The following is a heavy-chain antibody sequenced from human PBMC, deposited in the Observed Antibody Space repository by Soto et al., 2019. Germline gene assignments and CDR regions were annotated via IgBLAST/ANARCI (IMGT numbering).Heavy chain of an antibody. CDR3: AKKSGYDFDQ. V-gene: IGHV3-30*18. CDR1: GFTFSSYG. CDR2: ISNDGSDT. Sequence: QVQLVESGGGVVQPGRSLRLSCEVSGFTFSSYGMHWVRQAPGKGLEWVTRISNDGSDTKYSGSVKGRFTVTRDNSKNTLYLQMNSLTHEDTAVYYSAKKSGYDFDQWGQGALVTVSS. J-gene: IGHJ5*02. D-gene: IGHD5-12*01.